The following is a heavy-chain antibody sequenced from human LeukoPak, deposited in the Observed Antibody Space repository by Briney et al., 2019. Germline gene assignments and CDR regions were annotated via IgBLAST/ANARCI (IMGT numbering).Heavy chain of an antibody. J-gene: IGHJ4*02. CDR2: IYYSGST. V-gene: IGHV4-59*08. CDR3: ARGWGYFDS. CDR1: GGSISSYY. Sequence: SETLSLTCSVSGGSISSYYWSWIRQPPGKGLEWIGYIYYSGSTNYSPSLKSRVTISVDTSKNQFSLKLSSVTAADTAVYYCARGWGYFDSWGQGTLVTVSS. D-gene: IGHD7-27*01.